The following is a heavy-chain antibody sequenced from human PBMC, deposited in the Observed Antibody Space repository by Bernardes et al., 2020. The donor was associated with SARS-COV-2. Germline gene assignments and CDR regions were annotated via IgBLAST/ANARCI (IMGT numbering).Heavy chain of an antibody. Sequence: GESLTISCKGSGYSFTSYWISWVRQMPGTGLEWMGRIDPSDSYTNYSPSFQGHVTISADKSISTAYLQWSSLKASDTAMYYCARHAGIAAANDYWGQGTLVTVSS. CDR1: GYSFTSYW. D-gene: IGHD6-13*01. J-gene: IGHJ4*02. CDR3: ARHAGIAAANDY. V-gene: IGHV5-10-1*01. CDR2: IDPSDSYT.